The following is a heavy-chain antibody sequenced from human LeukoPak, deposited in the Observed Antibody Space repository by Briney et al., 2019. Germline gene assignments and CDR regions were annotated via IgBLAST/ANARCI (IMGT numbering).Heavy chain of an antibody. CDR3: ARDHPVPAAMEAYYYYGMDV. V-gene: IGHV1-2*02. D-gene: IGHD2-2*01. CDR1: GYTFTGYY. J-gene: IGHJ6*02. Sequence: ASVKVSCKASGYTFTGYYMHWVRQAPGQGLEWMGWINPNSGGTNYAQKFQGRVTMTRDTSISTAYMELSRLRSDDTAVYYCARDHPVPAAMEAYYYYGMDVWGQGTTVTVSS. CDR2: INPNSGGT.